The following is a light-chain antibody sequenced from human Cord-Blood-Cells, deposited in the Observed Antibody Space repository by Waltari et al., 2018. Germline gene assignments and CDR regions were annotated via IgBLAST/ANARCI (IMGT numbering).Light chain of an antibody. Sequence: QSVLTQPPSASGTPGPRVTIPCSGSSSNIGSNTVNWYQQPPGTAPKLLIYSNNQRPSGVPDRFSGSKSGTSASLAISGRQSEDEADYYCAAWDDSLNGWVFGGGTKLTVL. J-gene: IGLJ3*02. CDR2: SNN. CDR1: SSNIGSNT. CDR3: AAWDDSLNGWV. V-gene: IGLV1-44*01.